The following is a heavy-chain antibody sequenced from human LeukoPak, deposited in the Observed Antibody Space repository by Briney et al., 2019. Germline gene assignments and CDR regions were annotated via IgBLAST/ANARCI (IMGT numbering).Heavy chain of an antibody. Sequence: TGGSLRLSCAASGFTFSDYYMSWIRQAPGKGLEWVSYISSSGSTIYYADSVKGRFTISRDNAKNSLYLQMNSLRAEDTAVYYCARGSPSQWLVAFDIWGQGTMVTVSS. D-gene: IGHD6-19*01. CDR3: ARGSPSQWLVAFDI. V-gene: IGHV3-11*04. J-gene: IGHJ3*02. CDR1: GFTFSDYY. CDR2: ISSSGSTI.